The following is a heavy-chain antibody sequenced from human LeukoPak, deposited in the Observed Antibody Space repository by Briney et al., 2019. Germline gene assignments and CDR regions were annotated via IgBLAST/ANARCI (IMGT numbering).Heavy chain of an antibody. CDR3: ARGAHVRWYRGAFDI. D-gene: IGHD2-15*01. J-gene: IGHJ3*02. CDR2: IIPMFGTA. CDR1: GYTFNRYY. V-gene: IGHV1-69*06. Sequence: ASVKVSCKASGYTFNRYYIHWVRQAPGQGLEWMGGIIPMFGTANYAQKFQGRVTITADKSTSTAYMELSSLRSEDTAVYYCARGAHVRWYRGAFDIWGQGTMVTVSS.